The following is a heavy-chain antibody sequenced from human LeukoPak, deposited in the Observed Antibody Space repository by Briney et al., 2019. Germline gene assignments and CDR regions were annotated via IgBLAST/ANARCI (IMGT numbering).Heavy chain of an antibody. J-gene: IGHJ5*02. Sequence: QTGGSLRLSCAASGFTFSSYAMHWVRQAPGKGLEWVAVISYDGSNKYYADSVKGRFTISRDNSKNTLYLQMNSLRAEDTAVYYCARGLAGIAALFDPWGQGTLVTVSS. D-gene: IGHD6-13*01. CDR3: ARGLAGIAALFDP. CDR2: ISYDGSNK. V-gene: IGHV3-30*01. CDR1: GFTFSSYA.